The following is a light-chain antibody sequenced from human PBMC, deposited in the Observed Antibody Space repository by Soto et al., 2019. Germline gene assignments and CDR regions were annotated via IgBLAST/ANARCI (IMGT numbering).Light chain of an antibody. CDR3: CSYAGSSTFLYV. CDR2: EVS. J-gene: IGLJ1*01. Sequence: QSALTQPASVSGSHGQSITISCTGTSSDVGSYNLVSWYQQHPGKAPKLMIYEVSKRPSGVSNRFSGSKSGNTASLTISGLQAEDEADYYCCSYAGSSTFLYVFGTGTKLTVL. V-gene: IGLV2-23*02. CDR1: SSDVGSYNL.